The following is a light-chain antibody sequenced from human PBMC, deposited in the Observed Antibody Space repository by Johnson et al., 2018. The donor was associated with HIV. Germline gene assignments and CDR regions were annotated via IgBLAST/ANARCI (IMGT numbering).Light chain of an antibody. CDR3: GTWDSSLRVGF. CDR2: DNN. Sequence: QPVLTQPPSVSAAPGQKVTISCSGSSSNIGNNYVSWYQQLPGRAPKLLIYDNNKRPSGIPDRFSGSKSGTSATLGITGLQTGDEADYYCGTWDSSLRVGFFGTGTQVTVL. CDR1: SSNIGNNY. J-gene: IGLJ1*01. V-gene: IGLV1-51*01.